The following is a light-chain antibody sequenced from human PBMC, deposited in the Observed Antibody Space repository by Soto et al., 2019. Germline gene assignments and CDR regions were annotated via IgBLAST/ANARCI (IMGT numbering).Light chain of an antibody. V-gene: IGLV2-14*01. Sequence: QSVLTQPASVSGSPGQSITISCTGTISDFVVYNYVSWYQQHPGKAPKLMIYGVSNRPSGVSNRFSGSKSGNTASLTISGLQAEDEADYYCSSHTTRSALPVFGSGTKLTVL. CDR2: GVS. CDR1: ISDFVVYNY. CDR3: SSHTTRSALPV. J-gene: IGLJ1*01.